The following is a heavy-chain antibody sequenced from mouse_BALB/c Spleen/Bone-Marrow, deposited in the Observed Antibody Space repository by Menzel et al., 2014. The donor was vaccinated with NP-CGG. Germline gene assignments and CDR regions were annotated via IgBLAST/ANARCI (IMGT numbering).Heavy chain of an antibody. D-gene: IGHD2-4*01. CDR2: ISSGGSYT. J-gene: IGHJ2*01. V-gene: IGHV5-6*01. CDR3: ARQTYYDYDGYFDY. Sequence: EVKVVESGGDLVKPGGSLKLSCAASGFTFSSYGMSWVRQTPDKRLEWVATISSGGSYTYYPGSVKGRFTISRDNAKNTLYLQMSSLKSEDTAMYYCARQTYYDYDGYFDYWGQGTTLTVSS. CDR1: GFTFSSYG.